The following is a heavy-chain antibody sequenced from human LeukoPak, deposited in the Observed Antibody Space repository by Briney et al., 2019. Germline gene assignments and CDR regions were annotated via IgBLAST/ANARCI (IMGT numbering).Heavy chain of an antibody. CDR1: GGSISSSSYY. Sequence: SETLSLTCTVSGGSISSSSYYWGWIRQPPGKGLEWIGSIYYSGSTYYNPSLKSRVTISVDTSKNQFSLKLSAVTAADTAVYYCARHEVIVVVVAAFDYWGQGTLVTVSS. CDR2: IYYSGST. J-gene: IGHJ4*02. CDR3: ARHEVIVVVVAAFDY. V-gene: IGHV4-39*01. D-gene: IGHD2-15*01.